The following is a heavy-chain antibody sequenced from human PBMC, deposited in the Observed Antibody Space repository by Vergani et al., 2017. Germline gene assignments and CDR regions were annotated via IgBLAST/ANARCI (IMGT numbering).Heavy chain of an antibody. V-gene: IGHV4-59*01. CDR3: ARKGSARWFDP. D-gene: IGHD6-6*01. CDR1: GGSISSYY. Sequence: QVQLQESGPGLVKPSQTLSLTCTVSGGSISSYYWSWIRQPPGKGLEWIGYIYYSGSTNYNPSLKSRVTISVDTSKNPFPLKRSSVTAADTAVYYCARKGSARWFDPWGQGTLVTVSS. J-gene: IGHJ5*02. CDR2: IYYSGST.